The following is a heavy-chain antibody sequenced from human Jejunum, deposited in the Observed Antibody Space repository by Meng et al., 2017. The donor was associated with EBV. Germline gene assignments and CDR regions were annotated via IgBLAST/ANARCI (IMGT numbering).Heavy chain of an antibody. D-gene: IGHD1-26*01. V-gene: IGHV1-46*01. CDR1: GYTFISHY. J-gene: IGHJ5*02. CDR2: INPNGGST. CDR3: ARDQSISGTYPTWWFDP. Sequence: VRRGLSGADEKKHGASVKVSFKASGYTFISHYMHWVRQAPGQGLEWMGIINPNGGSTSYAQKFQGRATLTRDTSTNTVYMELNSLRSDDTAVYYCARDQSISGTYPTWWFDPWGQGTLVTVSS.